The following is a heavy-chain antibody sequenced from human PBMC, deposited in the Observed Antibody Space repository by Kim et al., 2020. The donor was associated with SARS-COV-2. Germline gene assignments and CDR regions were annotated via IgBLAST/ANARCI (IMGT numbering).Heavy chain of an antibody. CDR2: YYSEGT. Sequence: YYSEGTNYNPTLKSRVTISVDTSKNQFALKLRSVTAADTAVYYCARDLSEDWGQGTLVTVFS. J-gene: IGHJ4*02. CDR3: ARDLSED. V-gene: IGHV4-59*01.